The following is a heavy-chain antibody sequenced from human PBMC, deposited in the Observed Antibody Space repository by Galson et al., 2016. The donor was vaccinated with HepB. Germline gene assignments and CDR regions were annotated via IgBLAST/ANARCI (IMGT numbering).Heavy chain of an antibody. CDR3: AREPHIAVAGKDYYYYYYGMDV. V-gene: IGHV3-7*03. CDR2: IKQDGSEK. J-gene: IGHJ6*02. Sequence: SLRLSCAASGFTFSSYWVSWVRQAPGKGLEWVANIKQDGSEKYYVDSVKGRFTISRDNAKNSLYLQMNSLRAEDTAVYYCAREPHIAVAGKDYYYYYYGMDVWGQGTTVTVSS. D-gene: IGHD6-19*01. CDR1: GFTFSSYW.